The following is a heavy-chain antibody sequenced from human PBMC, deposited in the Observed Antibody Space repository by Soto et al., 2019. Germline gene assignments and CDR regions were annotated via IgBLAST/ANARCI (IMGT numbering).Heavy chain of an antibody. V-gene: IGHV1-69*01. CDR1: GGTFSSYA. Sequence: QVQLVQSGVEVKKPESSVKVSCKDSGGTFSSYAISWVRQAPGQGLEWMGGILPIFGTANYAQKLQGRVTSAADESTRTAYMELIRLRTADTAVDTCSRGNYDSKGYYREPFDIWGQGTLVTVSS. CDR3: SRGNYDSKGYYREPFDI. D-gene: IGHD3-22*01. CDR2: ILPIFGTA. J-gene: IGHJ3*02.